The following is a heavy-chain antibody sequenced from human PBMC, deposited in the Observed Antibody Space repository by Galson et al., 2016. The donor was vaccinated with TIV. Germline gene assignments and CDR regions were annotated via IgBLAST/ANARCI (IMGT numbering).Heavy chain of an antibody. CDR1: GATFSRYA. V-gene: IGHV1-69*13. CDR3: ARGGWSGDPGDYHYYYMDG. CDR2: IIPIFDTT. J-gene: IGHJ6*03. Sequence: SVKVSCKASGATFSRYAFNWVRQAPGQGLEWMGRIIPIFDTTNYAQKFQGRVTITADESTSTAYMELSSLRSQDTAVYYCARGGWSGDPGDYHYYYMDGWGKGTTVTVSS. D-gene: IGHD4-17*01.